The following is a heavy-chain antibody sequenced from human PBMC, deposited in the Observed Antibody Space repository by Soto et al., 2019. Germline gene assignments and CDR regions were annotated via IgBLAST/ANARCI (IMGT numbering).Heavy chain of an antibody. V-gene: IGHV1-3*01. CDR1: GYTFTSYA. CDR3: ARYRRDYYGPGMSEHYYGMDV. J-gene: IGHJ6*02. D-gene: IGHD3-10*01. CDR2: INADNGNT. Sequence: ASVKVSCKASGYTFTSYAMHWVRQAPGQRLELMRWINADNGNTKYSQKFQGRVTITRDTSASTVYMEMSSLRSEDTAVYYCARYRRDYYGPGMSEHYYGMDVWGQGTTVTVSS.